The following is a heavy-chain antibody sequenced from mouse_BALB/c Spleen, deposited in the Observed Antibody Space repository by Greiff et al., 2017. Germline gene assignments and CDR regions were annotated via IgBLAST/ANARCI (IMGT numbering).Heavy chain of an antibody. J-gene: IGHJ2*01. Sequence: VQLQQSGAELVRSGASVKLSCTASGFNIKDYYMHWVKQRPEQGLEWIGWIDPENGDTEYAPKFQGKATMTADTSSNTAYLQLSSLTSEDTAVYYCNAWEGTWGDCWGQGTTRTVSS. D-gene: IGHD3-3*01. V-gene: IGHV14-4*02. CDR1: GFNIKDYY. CDR3: NAWEGTWGDC. CDR2: IDPENGDT.